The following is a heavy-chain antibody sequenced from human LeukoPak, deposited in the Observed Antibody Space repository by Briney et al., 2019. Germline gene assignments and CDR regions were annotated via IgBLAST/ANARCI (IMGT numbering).Heavy chain of an antibody. V-gene: IGHV1-2*02. CDR1: GGTFSSYA. CDR2: IKPDSGSS. J-gene: IGHJ4*02. D-gene: IGHD6-19*01. CDR3: ARARVPIAVAGLYYFDY. Sequence: ASVKVSCEASGGTFSSYAISWVRQAPGQGLEWMGRIKPDSGSSHYAQKFQGRVTMTRDTSSNSAYMDLTRLKSDDTALYYCARARVPIAVAGLYYFDYWGQGALVTVSS.